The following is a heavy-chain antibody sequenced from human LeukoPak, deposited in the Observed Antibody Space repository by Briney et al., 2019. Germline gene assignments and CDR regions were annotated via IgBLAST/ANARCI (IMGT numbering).Heavy chain of an antibody. J-gene: IGHJ4*02. CDR2: ISGSGGST. Sequence: GGSLRLSCAASGFTFSSYSMNWVRQAPGKGLEWVSAISGSGGSTYYADSVKGRFTISRDNSKNTLYLQMNSLRAEDTVVYYCAKDQLVVSSWYYYWGQGTLVTVSS. D-gene: IGHD6-13*01. CDR1: GFTFSSYS. CDR3: AKDQLVVSSWYYY. V-gene: IGHV3-23*01.